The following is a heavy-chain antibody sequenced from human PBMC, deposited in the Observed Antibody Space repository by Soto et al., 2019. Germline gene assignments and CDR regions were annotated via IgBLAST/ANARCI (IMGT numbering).Heavy chain of an antibody. CDR2: FDPSGAST. CDR3: ARGAFWAFDI. J-gene: IGHJ3*02. Sequence: QVQLVQSGAEVKKPGASVKVSCKASGYTFTSYHLHWLRQAPGQGLEWMGIFDPSGASTSYAQKFQGRVTMTRDTSPSTVYMELRSLTYEDAAVYYCARGAFWAFDIWGHGTVVTVSS. V-gene: IGHV1-46*01. D-gene: IGHD3-3*02. CDR1: GYTFTSYH.